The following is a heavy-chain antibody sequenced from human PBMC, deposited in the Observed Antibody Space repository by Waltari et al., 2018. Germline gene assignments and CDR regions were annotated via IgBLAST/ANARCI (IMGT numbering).Heavy chain of an antibody. CDR3: ARLKQLVYYFDY. J-gene: IGHJ4*02. Sequence: EVQLVESGGGLIQPGGSLRLSCAVSGFSVTSNYLTWLRQAPGKGLEWVAVLYSGVGTYYTDSVKGRFTISRDNSNHTLDLQMTGLRADDTAVYFCARLKQLVYYFDYWGQGTLVTVSS. CDR1: GFSVTSNY. D-gene: IGHD1-1*01. CDR2: LYSGVGT. V-gene: IGHV3-53*01.